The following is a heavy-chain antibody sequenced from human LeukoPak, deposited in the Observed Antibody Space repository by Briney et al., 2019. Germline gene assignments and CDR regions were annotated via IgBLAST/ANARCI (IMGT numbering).Heavy chain of an antibody. CDR1: GFTFSDYY. CDR2: ISSSGSTI. J-gene: IGHJ3*02. Sequence: GGSLRLSCAASGFTFSDYYMSWIRQAPGKGLEWVSYISSSGSTIYYADSVKGRFTISRDNAKNSLYLQMNSLRAEDTAVYYCARGSSYYDSSGYYFGLDAFDIWGQGTMVTVSS. D-gene: IGHD3-22*01. V-gene: IGHV3-11*01. CDR3: ARGSSYYDSSGYYFGLDAFDI.